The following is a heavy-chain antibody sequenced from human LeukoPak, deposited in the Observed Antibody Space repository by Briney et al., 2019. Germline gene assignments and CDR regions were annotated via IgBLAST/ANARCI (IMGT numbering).Heavy chain of an antibody. CDR2: VNPNSGDT. J-gene: IGHJ6*03. Sequence: ASVKVSCKASGYTFTDYYMHWVRQTPGQGLEWMGWVNPNSGDTNYAQKLQGRVTMTTDTSTSTAYMELRSLRSDDTAVYYCARTGYCSGGSCLTSYYYYYYMDVWGRGTTVTVSS. V-gene: IGHV1-2*02. CDR3: ARTGYCSGGSCLTSYYYYYYMDV. D-gene: IGHD2-15*01. CDR1: GYTFTDYY.